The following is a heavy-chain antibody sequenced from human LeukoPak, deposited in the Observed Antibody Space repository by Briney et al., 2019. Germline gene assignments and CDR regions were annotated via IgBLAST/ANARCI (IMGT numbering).Heavy chain of an antibody. J-gene: IGHJ4*02. V-gene: IGHV3-30*03. CDR3: ATHHTSRYSHYYFDY. D-gene: IGHD2-2*01. Sequence: GGSLRLSCAASGFTFSSYGMHWVRQAPGKGLEWVAVISYDGSNKYYADSVKGRFTISRDNSKNTLYLQMNSLRAEDTAVYYCATHHTSRYSHYYFDYWGQGTLVTVSS. CDR1: GFTFSSYG. CDR2: ISYDGSNK.